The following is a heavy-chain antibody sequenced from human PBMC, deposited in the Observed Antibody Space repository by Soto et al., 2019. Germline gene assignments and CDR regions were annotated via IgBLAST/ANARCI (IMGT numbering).Heavy chain of an antibody. D-gene: IGHD4-17*01. CDR2: IYYSGST. CDR1: GGSTSSSGYF. Sequence: SETLSLTCTVSGGSTSSSGYFWGWIRQPPGKGLEWIGSIYYSGSTYYNPSLKSRVTISVDTSNNQFSLKLSSVTAADTAVYYCASRTTVTPRDFQHWGQGTLVTVSS. V-gene: IGHV4-39*01. J-gene: IGHJ1*01. CDR3: ASRTTVTPRDFQH.